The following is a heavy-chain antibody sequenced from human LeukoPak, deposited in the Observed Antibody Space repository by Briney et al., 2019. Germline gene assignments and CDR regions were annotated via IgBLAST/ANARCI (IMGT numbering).Heavy chain of an antibody. Sequence: ASVKVSCEVSGYTLTELSMHWVRQAPGKGLEWMGGFDPEDGETIYALKFQGRVTMTEDTSTDTAYMELSSLRSEDTAVYYCARVGSSSGQNWFDPWGQGTLVTVSS. CDR3: ARVGSSSGQNWFDP. CDR1: GYTLTELS. V-gene: IGHV1-24*01. J-gene: IGHJ5*02. CDR2: FDPEDGET. D-gene: IGHD6-13*01.